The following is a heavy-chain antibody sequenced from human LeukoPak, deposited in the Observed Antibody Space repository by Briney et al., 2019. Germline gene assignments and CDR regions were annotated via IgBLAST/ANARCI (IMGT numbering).Heavy chain of an antibody. Sequence: GGSLRLSCTASGFTFGDYAMSWFRQAPGKGLEWVSDISGSGDITYYAASVKGRFTISRDNSKNTVYLQMNSLRAEDTAVYHCAKEFQYSGLFDYWGQGTLVTVSS. CDR2: ISGSGDIT. D-gene: IGHD6-25*01. CDR1: GFTFGDYA. CDR3: AKEFQYSGLFDY. J-gene: IGHJ4*02. V-gene: IGHV3-23*01.